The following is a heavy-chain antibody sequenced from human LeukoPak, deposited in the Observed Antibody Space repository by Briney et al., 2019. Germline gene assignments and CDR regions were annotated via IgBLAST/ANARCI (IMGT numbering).Heavy chain of an antibody. D-gene: IGHD3-10*01. CDR1: GFTFRDYT. CDR3: TSPSGSYFVDYYFYMDV. CDR2: IRSKGYGGTT. Sequence: GGSLRLSCTASGFTFRDYTMSWFRQAPGKGLEWVGFIRSKGYGGTTEYAASVKGRFTISRDDSKSIAYLQMNSLKTEDTAVYYCTSPSGSYFVDYYFYMDVWGKGTTVTVSS. V-gene: IGHV3-49*03. J-gene: IGHJ6*03.